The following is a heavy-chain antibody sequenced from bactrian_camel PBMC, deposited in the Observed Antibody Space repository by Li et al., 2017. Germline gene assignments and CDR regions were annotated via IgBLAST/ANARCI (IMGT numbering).Heavy chain of an antibody. Sequence: HVQLVEFGGGSVRAGESLRLSCTAPRFDFNTCDMSWYRQVAGKRREWVSSIRPDGNTNYPDSVKGRFTISQDNAQNTLYLQMDNLKPEDTAMYYCAADHNRGCTGWPTVEYDITGQGTQVTVS. J-gene: IGHJ4*01. CDR2: IRPDGNT. CDR1: RFDFNTCD. V-gene: IGHV3S53*01. D-gene: IGHD5*01. CDR3: AADHNRGCTGWPTVEYDI.